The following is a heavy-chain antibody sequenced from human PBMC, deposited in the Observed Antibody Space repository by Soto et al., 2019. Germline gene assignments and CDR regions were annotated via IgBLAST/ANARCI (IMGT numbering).Heavy chain of an antibody. CDR2: IYYSGST. CDR1: GGSISSYY. J-gene: IGHJ5*02. Sequence: PSETLSLTCTVSGGSISSYYWSWIRQPPGKGLEWIGYIYYSGSTNYNPSLKSRVTISVDTSKNQFSLKLSSVTAADTAVYYCARDRHHYYGSGSYKYNWFDPWGQGTLVTVSS. CDR3: ARDRHHYYGSGSYKYNWFDP. D-gene: IGHD3-10*01. V-gene: IGHV4-59*01.